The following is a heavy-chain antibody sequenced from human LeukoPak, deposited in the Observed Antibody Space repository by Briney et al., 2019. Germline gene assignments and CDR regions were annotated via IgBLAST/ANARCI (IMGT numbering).Heavy chain of an antibody. V-gene: IGHV3-66*01. CDR1: GYSFTNYW. D-gene: IGHD3-3*01. Sequence: GESLKISCKGSGYSFTNYWLGWVRQAPGKGLEWVSLIYSGGSTYYADSVKGRFTISRDNSKNTLYLQMNSLRAEDTAVYYCARVPHHYYDFWSGYYSWFDPWGQGTLVTVSS. CDR2: IYSGGST. CDR3: ARVPHHYYDFWSGYYSWFDP. J-gene: IGHJ5*02.